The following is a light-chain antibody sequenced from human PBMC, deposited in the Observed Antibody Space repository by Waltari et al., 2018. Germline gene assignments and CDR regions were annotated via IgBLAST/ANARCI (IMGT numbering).Light chain of an antibody. J-gene: IGKJ1*01. CDR2: GAS. Sequence: EVVLTQSPGTLSLSPGETATLSCRASQSIGRYLVWYQQKSDQAPRLLIYGASTRATGIPDRFSGSGSGTDFSLTISRLEAEDFAVYYCQNHERLPATFGQGTKVEIK. CDR1: QSIGRY. V-gene: IGKV3-20*01. CDR3: QNHERLPAT.